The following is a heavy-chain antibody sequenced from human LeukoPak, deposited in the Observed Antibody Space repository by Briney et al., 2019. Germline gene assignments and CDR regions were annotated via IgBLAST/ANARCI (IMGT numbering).Heavy chain of an antibody. CDR1: GFTVSSNY. J-gene: IGHJ4*02. V-gene: IGHV3-66*01. CDR3: GRGFSIVPAGIPDY. CDR2: IYSGGST. D-gene: IGHD2-2*02. Sequence: QAGGSLRLSCAASGFTVSSNYMSWVRQAPGKGLEWVSVIYSGGSTYYADSVKGRFTISRDNAKNTLYLQMNSLRAEDTAVYYCGRGFSIVPAGIPDYWGLGTLVTVSS.